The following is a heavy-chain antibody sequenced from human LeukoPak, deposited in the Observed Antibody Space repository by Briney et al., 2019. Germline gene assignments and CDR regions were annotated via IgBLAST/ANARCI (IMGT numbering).Heavy chain of an antibody. Sequence: GGSLGFSCASSGFTFSSYAMYWARQAPGKGLEWGAVIPYDGSDKYYADSVKGRFTISRDNSKNTLYLQMNSLRAEDTAVYYCARGYCSSTSCSSFDYWGQGTLVTVSS. V-gene: IGHV3-30*04. CDR3: ARGYCSSTSCSSFDY. CDR1: GFTFSSYA. CDR2: IPYDGSDK. D-gene: IGHD2-2*01. J-gene: IGHJ4*02.